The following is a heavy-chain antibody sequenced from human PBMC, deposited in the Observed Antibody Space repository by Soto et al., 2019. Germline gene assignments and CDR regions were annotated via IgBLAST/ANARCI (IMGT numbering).Heavy chain of an antibody. D-gene: IGHD3-3*01. CDR1: GFTFSSYA. V-gene: IGHV3-23*01. Sequence: GGSLRLSCAASGFTFSSYAMSWVRQAPGKGLEWVSAISGSGGSTYYADFVKGRFTISRDNSKNTLYLQMNSLRAEDTAVYYCARIARGYDFWNYMDVWGKGTTVTVSS. J-gene: IGHJ6*03. CDR2: ISGSGGST. CDR3: ARIARGYDFWNYMDV.